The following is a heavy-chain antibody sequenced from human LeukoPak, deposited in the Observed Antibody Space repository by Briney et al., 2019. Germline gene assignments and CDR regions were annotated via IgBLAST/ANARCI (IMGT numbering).Heavy chain of an antibody. J-gene: IGHJ4*02. CDR2: IYSGGST. CDR3: ARGRITMVRGVIILTEYYFDY. D-gene: IGHD3-10*01. V-gene: IGHV3-53*01. Sequence: PGGSLRLSCAAPGFTVSSNYMSWVRQAPGKGLEWVSVIYSGGSTYYADSVKGRFTISRDNSKNTLYLQMNSLRAEDTAVYYCARGRITMVRGVIILTEYYFDYWGQGTLVTVSS. CDR1: GFTVSSNY.